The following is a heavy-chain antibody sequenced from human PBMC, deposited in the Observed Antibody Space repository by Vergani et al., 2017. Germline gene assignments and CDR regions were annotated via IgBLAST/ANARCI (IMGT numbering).Heavy chain of an antibody. CDR1: GGSISSGSYY. D-gene: IGHD3-22*01. CDR2: IYTSGST. Sequence: QVQLQESGPGLVKPSQTLSLTCTVSGGSISSGSYYWSWIRQPAGKGLEWIGRIYTSGSTNYNPSLKSRVTISVDTSKNQFSLKLSSVTAADTAVYYCARQGRRYYYDSSGYYDRTYYFDYWGQGTLVTVSS. V-gene: IGHV4-61*02. J-gene: IGHJ4*02. CDR3: ARQGRRYYYDSSGYYDRTYYFDY.